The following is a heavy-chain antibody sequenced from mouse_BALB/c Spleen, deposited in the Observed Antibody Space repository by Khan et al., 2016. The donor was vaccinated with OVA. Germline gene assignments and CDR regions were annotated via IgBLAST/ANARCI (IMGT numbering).Heavy chain of an antibody. J-gene: IGHJ4*01. CDR1: GFSLTNYG. D-gene: IGHD2-10*01. Sequence: QVQLKQSGPGLVAPSQSLSITCTISGFSLTNYGVHWVRQTPGKGLEWLGVIWSDGSTTYNSDLKSRMTITKDNSKSQVFLKMNSLQTDDTAMYFCARQPYYHYNIMDYWGQGTSVTVSS. CDR2: IWSDGST. V-gene: IGHV2-6-1*01. CDR3: ARQPYYHYNIMDY.